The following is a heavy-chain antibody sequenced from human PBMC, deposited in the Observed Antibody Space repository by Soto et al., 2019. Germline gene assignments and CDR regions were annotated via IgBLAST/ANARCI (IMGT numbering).Heavy chain of an antibody. CDR3: ARDSYYDLLTGYSRNAFDI. V-gene: IGHV1-2*02. Sequence: ASVKVSCKASGYTFTGHYLHWVRQAPGQGLEWMGWINPNSGGTNYAQKFQGRVTMTRDTSIRTAYMEVSRLSSDDTAVYYCARDSYYDLLTGYSRNAFDIRGRGTMVTVSS. D-gene: IGHD3-9*01. J-gene: IGHJ3*02. CDR1: GYTFTGHY. CDR2: INPNSGGT.